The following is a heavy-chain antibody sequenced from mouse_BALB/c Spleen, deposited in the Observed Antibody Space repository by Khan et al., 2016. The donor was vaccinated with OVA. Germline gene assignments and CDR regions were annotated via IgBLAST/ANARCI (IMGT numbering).Heavy chain of an antibody. Sequence: EVQLQESGPERVKPGASVKISCKTSGYTFPEFTVHWVKQSLGKSLDWIGVINPKNGDTAYNQKFKGKATLTVDKSSSTAYMKFRSLTSEDSAVYYCARDAGRYWGQGTSVTVAS. D-gene: IGHD3-3*01. CDR3: ARDAGRY. V-gene: IGHV1-18*01. CDR1: GYTFPEFT. CDR2: INPKNGDT. J-gene: IGHJ4*01.